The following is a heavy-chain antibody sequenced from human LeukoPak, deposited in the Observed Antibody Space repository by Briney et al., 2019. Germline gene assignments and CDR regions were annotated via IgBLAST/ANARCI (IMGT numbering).Heavy chain of an antibody. CDR1: GYTFTSYY. J-gene: IGHJ6*02. CDR2: INPSGGST. Sequence: ASVKVSCKASGYTFTSYYMHWVRQAPGQGLEWMGIINPSGGSTSYAQKFQGRVTMTRDTSTSTVYMELSSLRSEDTAVYYCARMVRGVIRDYYGMDVWGQGTTVTVPS. CDR3: ARMVRGVIRDYYGMDV. D-gene: IGHD3-10*01. V-gene: IGHV1-46*01.